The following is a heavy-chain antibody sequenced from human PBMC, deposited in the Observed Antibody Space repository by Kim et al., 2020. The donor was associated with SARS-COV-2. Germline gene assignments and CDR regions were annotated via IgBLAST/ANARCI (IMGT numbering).Heavy chain of an antibody. Sequence: GGSLRLSCAASGFTFSSFGMHWVRQAPGKGLEWMAFISYDGSDKCYADSVKGRFSISRDNSRNTLYLQMNSLRAEDTAVYYCATEGGGRGYSATDNWGQGTLVTVSS. V-gene: IGHV3-30*03. D-gene: IGHD3-22*01. CDR1: GFTFSSFG. J-gene: IGHJ4*02. CDR3: ATEGGGRGYSATDN. CDR2: ISYDGSDK.